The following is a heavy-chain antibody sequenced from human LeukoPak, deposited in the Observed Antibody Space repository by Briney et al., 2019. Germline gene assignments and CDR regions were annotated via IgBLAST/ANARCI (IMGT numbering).Heavy chain of an antibody. V-gene: IGHV4-59*01. CDR3: ARLLPLYYDSRGIFDS. J-gene: IGHJ4*02. CDR2: VFYTWST. CDR1: GGSITSYY. Sequence: SETLSLTCTVSGGSITSYYWSWIRQPPGKGLEWIGYVFYTWSTNYNPSLKSRVTISADTSKNQFSLQLSSVTDADAAVYYCARLLPLYYDSRGIFDSWGQGTLVTVSS. D-gene: IGHD3-22*01.